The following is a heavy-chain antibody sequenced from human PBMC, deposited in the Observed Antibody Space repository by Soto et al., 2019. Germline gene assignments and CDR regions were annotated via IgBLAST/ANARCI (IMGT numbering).Heavy chain of an antibody. CDR1: GGSFSGYY. CDR2: INHSGST. D-gene: IGHD3-3*01. CDR3: AIVKWIFGAVIAAPDWHVP. J-gene: IGHJ5*02. V-gene: IGHV4-34*01. Sequence: SETLSLTCAVYGGSFSGYYWSWIRQPPGKGLEWIGEINHSGSTNYNPSLKSRVTISVDTSKNQFSLKLSSVTAADTAVYYCAIVKWIFGAVIAAPDWHVPCSQGTLVTGSA.